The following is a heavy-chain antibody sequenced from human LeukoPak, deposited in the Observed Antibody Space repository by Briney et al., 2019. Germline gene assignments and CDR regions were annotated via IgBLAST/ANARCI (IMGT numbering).Heavy chain of an antibody. Sequence: SETLSLTCTVSGGSISTTNYYWGWIRQPPGKGLEWIGSIYYSGSTYYNPSLKSRVTISVDTSKNQFSLKLSSVTAADTAVYYCARAKSNYDSSGYNSYYFDYWGQGTLVTVSS. CDR3: ARAKSNYDSSGYNSYYFDY. CDR2: IYYSGST. CDR1: GGSISTTNYY. J-gene: IGHJ4*02. D-gene: IGHD3-22*01. V-gene: IGHV4-39*07.